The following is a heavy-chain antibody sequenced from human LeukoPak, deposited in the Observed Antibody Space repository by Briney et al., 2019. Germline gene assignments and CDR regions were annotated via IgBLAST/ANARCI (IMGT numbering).Heavy chain of an antibody. J-gene: IGHJ4*02. D-gene: IGHD6-25*01. V-gene: IGHV1-69*04. Sequence: SVKVSCKASGGTFSSYAISWVRQAPGQGLEWMGRIIPILGIANYAQKFQGRVTMTRNTSMSTAYMELSSLRSEDTAIYYCTRGRGAFFDFWGQGTLVTVSS. CDR2: IIPILGIA. CDR1: GGTFSSYA. CDR3: TRGRGAFFDF.